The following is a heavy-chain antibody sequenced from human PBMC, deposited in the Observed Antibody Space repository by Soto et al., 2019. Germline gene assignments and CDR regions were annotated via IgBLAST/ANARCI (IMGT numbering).Heavy chain of an antibody. CDR1: GYTFTSYY. D-gene: IGHD3-22*01. CDR2: INPSGGST. CDR3: ARDRAFYDSSGYYGVDWFDP. V-gene: IGHV1-46*01. J-gene: IGHJ5*02. Sequence: ASVKVSCKASGYTFTSYYMHWVRQAPGQGLEWMGIINPSGGSTSYAQKFQGRVTMTRDTSTSTVYIALSSLRSEDTAVYYCARDRAFYDSSGYYGVDWFDPWGQGTLVTVPQ.